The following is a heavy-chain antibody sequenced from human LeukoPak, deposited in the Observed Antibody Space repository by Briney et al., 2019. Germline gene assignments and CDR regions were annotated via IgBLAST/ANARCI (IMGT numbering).Heavy chain of an antibody. CDR2: ISSSSSYI. J-gene: IGHJ6*02. V-gene: IGHV3-21*01. CDR1: GFTFSSYS. D-gene: IGHD6-13*01. Sequence: KAGRSLRLSCAASGFTFSSYSMNWVRQAPGKGLEWVSSISSSSSYIYYADSVKGRFTISRDNAKNSLYLQMNSLRAEDTAVYYCARDLAAGIYYYYYGMDVWGQGTTVTVSS. CDR3: ARDLAAGIYYYYYGMDV.